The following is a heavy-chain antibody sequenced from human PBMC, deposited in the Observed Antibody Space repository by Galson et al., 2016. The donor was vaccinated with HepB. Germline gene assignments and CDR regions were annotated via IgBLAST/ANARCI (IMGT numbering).Heavy chain of an antibody. Sequence: TLSLTCTVSGGSISSGDYYWSWIRQPPGKGLEWIGYFYYSGTTYYNPSLKSRSTISVDTSKNQFSLKLSSVTAADTGVYYCARVHLGSNWSNNWFDPWGQGTLVTVSS. V-gene: IGHV4-30-4*01. CDR2: FYYSGTT. CDR3: ARVHLGSNWSNNWFDP. D-gene: IGHD6-13*01. CDR1: GGSISSGDYY. J-gene: IGHJ5*02.